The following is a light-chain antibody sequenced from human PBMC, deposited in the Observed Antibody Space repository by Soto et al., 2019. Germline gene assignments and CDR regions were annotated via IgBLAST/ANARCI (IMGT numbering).Light chain of an antibody. CDR2: DVS. CDR3: SSYTTTGTQV. CDR1: TSDVGGFDY. J-gene: IGLJ1*01. V-gene: IGLV2-14*03. Sequence: QTLLTQPASVSGSPGQSITVSCTGTTSDVGGFDYVSWYQQHPGKAPKLMIFDVSNRPSGVSDRFSGSKSGSTASLTISGLQAEDEADYYCSSYTTTGTQVFGTGTKVTVL.